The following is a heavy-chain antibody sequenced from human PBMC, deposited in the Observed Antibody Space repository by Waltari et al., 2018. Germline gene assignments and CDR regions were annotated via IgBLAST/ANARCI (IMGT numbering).Heavy chain of an antibody. Sequence: EVQLLESGGGLVQPGGSLRLSCAASGFTFSSYAMSWVRQAPGKGLEWVSTISGSLGNTYYADSGKGRFTISRDNSKNTLYLQMNSLRAEDTAVYYCAKYALPKTAATTAIDYWGQGTLVTVSS. J-gene: IGHJ4*02. CDR1: GFTFSSYA. CDR2: ISGSLGNT. CDR3: AKYALPKTAATTAIDY. D-gene: IGHD2-15*01. V-gene: IGHV3-23*01.